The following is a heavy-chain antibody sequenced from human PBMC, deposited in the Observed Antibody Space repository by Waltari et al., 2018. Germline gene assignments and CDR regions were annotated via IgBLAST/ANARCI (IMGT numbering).Heavy chain of an antibody. D-gene: IGHD1-20*01. CDR2: IYPSGST. CDR3: ARVRYNWKAGWFDP. Sequence: QVQLQESGPGLVKPSETLSLTCTVSGGSLSSYYWSWLRQPAGKGLEWIGRIYPSGSTNYNPSLKSRVTMSVDTSKNQFSLKLSSGTAADTAVYYCARVRYNWKAGWFDPWGQGTLVTVSS. J-gene: IGHJ5*02. V-gene: IGHV4-4*07. CDR1: GGSLSSYY.